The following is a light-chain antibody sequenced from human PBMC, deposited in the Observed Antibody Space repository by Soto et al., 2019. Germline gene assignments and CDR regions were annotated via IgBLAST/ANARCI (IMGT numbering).Light chain of an antibody. Sequence: DIVMTQSPLSLPVTPGEPASISCRSGQSLLHSNGNNNLDWYLQQPGQSPQLLIYLGSNRASGVPDRFSGSGSGTDFTLKISGVEADDVGVYYCMQALQTPLTFGGGTKVDIK. CDR1: QSLLHSNGNNN. CDR3: MQALQTPLT. V-gene: IGKV2-28*01. CDR2: LGS. J-gene: IGKJ4*01.